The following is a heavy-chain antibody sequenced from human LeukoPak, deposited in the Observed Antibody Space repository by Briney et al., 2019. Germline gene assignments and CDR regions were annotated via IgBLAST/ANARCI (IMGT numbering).Heavy chain of an antibody. CDR2: ISGSGGRI. V-gene: IGHV3-23*01. Sequence: PGGSLRLSCAASGFTLSSYTMNWVRQAPGKGLEWVSAISGSGGRIYYGASVKGRFTISRDNSKNTLNLQMNSLRAEDTAVYYCATSKYSGSYWGQGTLVTVSS. J-gene: IGHJ4*02. CDR3: ATSKYSGSY. D-gene: IGHD1-26*01. CDR1: GFTLSSYT.